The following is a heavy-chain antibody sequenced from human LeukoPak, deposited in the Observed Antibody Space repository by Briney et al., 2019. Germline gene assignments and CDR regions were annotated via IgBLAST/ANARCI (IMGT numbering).Heavy chain of an antibody. V-gene: IGHV3-23*01. CDR1: GFTFRNCA. Sequence: PGGSLRLSCAASGFTFRNCAMSWVRQAPGKGLEWVSGISGTGYNTYYADSVKGRFTISRDNSKNTLYLQMNNLGAEDTAVYYCANHVSGSLFYFDYWGQRTLVTVSS. CDR3: ANHVSGSLFYFDY. J-gene: IGHJ4*02. D-gene: IGHD3-10*01. CDR2: ISGTGYNT.